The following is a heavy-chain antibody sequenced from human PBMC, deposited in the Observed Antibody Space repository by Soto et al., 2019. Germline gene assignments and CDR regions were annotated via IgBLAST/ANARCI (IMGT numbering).Heavy chain of an antibody. V-gene: IGHV3-30*18. D-gene: IGHD1-26*01. CDR3: AKEGGLSGSYYISSSYYFDY. J-gene: IGHJ4*02. CDR1: GFTFSSYG. CDR2: ISYDGSNT. Sequence: QMQLVESGGGVVQPGRSLRLSCVASGFTFSSYGVHWVRQAPGRGLEWVAIISYDGSNTYYADSVKGRFTISRDNSKNTLYLQMNSLRAEDTSVYYCAKEGGLSGSYYISSSYYFDYWGQGTLVTVSP.